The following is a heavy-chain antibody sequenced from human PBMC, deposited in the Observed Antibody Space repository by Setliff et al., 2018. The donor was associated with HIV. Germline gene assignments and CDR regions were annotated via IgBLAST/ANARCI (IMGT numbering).Heavy chain of an antibody. CDR1: GFSFRSYA. CDR2: ISGSGDIT. CDR3: AKTQTVITVYGPFDS. D-gene: IGHD4-4*01. V-gene: IGHV3-23*01. J-gene: IGHJ4*02. Sequence: LSLSCAASGFSFRSYAVSWVRQAPGKGLEWVSVISGSGDITYYRESVKGRFTVSRDNSNNTVYLQMNSLRAEDTAMYYCAKTQTVITVYGPFDSWGQGTPVTVSS.